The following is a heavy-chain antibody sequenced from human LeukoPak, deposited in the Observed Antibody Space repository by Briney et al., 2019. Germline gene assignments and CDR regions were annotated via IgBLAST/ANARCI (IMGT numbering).Heavy chain of an antibody. CDR2: IYSVDIT. CDR1: GVTVSSNY. Sequence: GGSLRLSCAASGVTVSSNYMSWVRQAPGKGLEWVSVIYSVDITYYADSVKGRFTISRDTSKNTLSLQMNSLRAEGTAVYYCARTLSGSYRDYWGQGTLVTVSS. D-gene: IGHD1-26*01. V-gene: IGHV3-53*01. J-gene: IGHJ4*02. CDR3: ARTLSGSYRDY.